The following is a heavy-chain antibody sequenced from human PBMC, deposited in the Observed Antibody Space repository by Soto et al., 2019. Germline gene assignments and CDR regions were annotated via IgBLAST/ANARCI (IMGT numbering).Heavy chain of an antibody. Sequence: ASVKVSCKVSGYTLTELSMHWVRRAPGKGLEWMGGFDPEDGEAIYAQKFQGRVTMTEDTSTDTAYMELSSLRSEDTAVYYCATCIQLWLPYYYYYGMDVWGQGTTVTVSS. CDR1: GYTLTELS. V-gene: IGHV1-24*01. CDR2: FDPEDGEA. CDR3: ATCIQLWLPYYYYYGMDV. J-gene: IGHJ6*02. D-gene: IGHD5-18*01.